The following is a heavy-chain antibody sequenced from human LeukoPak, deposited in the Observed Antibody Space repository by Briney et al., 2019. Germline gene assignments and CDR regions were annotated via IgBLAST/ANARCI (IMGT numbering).Heavy chain of an antibody. V-gene: IGHV3-48*02. CDR3: ARDRALYYYDSSAPDY. J-gene: IGHJ4*02. CDR1: GFTFSSYS. D-gene: IGHD3-22*01. Sequence: GGSLRLSCAASGFTFSSYSMNWVRQAPGKGLEWVSYISSSSSTIYYADSVKGRFTISRDSAKNSLYLQMNSLRDEDTAVYYCARDRALYYYDSSAPDYWGQGTLVTVSS. CDR2: ISSSSSTI.